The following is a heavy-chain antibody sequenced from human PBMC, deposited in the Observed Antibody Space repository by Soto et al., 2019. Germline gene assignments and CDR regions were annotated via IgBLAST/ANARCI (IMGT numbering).Heavy chain of an antibody. CDR1: GGTFSSYA. CDR2: IIPIFGTA. V-gene: IGHV1-69*13. Sequence: SVKVSCKASGGTFSSYAISWVRQAPGQGLEWMGGIIPIFGTANYAQKFQGRVTITADESTSTAYMELSSLRSEDTAVYYCARVETYYYDSSGYYYPYWGQGTLVTVSS. CDR3: ARVETYYYDSSGYYYPY. D-gene: IGHD3-22*01. J-gene: IGHJ4*02.